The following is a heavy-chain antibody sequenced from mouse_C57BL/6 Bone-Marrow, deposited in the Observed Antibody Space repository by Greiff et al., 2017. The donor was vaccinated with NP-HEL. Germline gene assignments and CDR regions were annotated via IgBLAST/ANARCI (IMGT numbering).Heavy chain of an antibody. CDR2: IRNKANGYTT. D-gene: IGHD2-4*01. V-gene: IGHV7-3*01. Sequence: EVQVVESGGGLVQPGGSLSLSCAASGFTFTDYYMSWVRQPPGKALEWLGFIRNKANGYTTEYSASVKGRFTISRDNSQSILYLQMNALRAEDSATYYCARDYDYDRSYAMDYWGQGTSVTVSS. CDR1: GFTFTDYY. CDR3: ARDYDYDRSYAMDY. J-gene: IGHJ4*01.